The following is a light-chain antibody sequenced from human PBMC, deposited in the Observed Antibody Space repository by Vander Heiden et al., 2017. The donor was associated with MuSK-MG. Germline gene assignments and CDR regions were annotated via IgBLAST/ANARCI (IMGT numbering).Light chain of an antibody. V-gene: IGKV4-1*01. CDR3: QQDNSTPYT. CDR2: WAS. CDR1: QSVLYSSNNKNY. J-gene: IGKJ1*01. Sequence: DILMTQSPDSLAVSLGERATINCKSSQSVLYSSNNKNYLAWYQQQPGQPPKLLIYWASTRESGVPDRFSGSGSGTDFTLTISSLQAEDVAVYYCQQDNSTPYTFGQGTKVEIK.